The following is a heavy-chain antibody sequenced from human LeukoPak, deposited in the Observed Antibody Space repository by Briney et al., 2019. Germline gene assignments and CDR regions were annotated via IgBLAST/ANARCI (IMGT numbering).Heavy chain of an antibody. CDR2: ISSSSSYI. CDR1: GFTFSSYS. CDR3: ARGLDILTGYYEFDY. J-gene: IGHJ4*02. Sequence: GGSLRLSCAASGFTFSSYSMNWVRQAPGKGLEWVSSISSSSSYIYYADSVKGRFTISRDNAKSSLYLQMNSLRAEDTAVYYCARGLDILTGYYEFDYWGQGTLVTVSS. D-gene: IGHD3-9*01. V-gene: IGHV3-21*01.